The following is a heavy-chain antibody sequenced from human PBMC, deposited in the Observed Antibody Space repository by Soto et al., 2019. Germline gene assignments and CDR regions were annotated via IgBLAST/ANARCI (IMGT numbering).Heavy chain of an antibody. CDR2: IYHSGST. CDR1: GGSISSVSFY. J-gene: IGHJ4*02. V-gene: IGHV4-31*03. D-gene: IGHD6-13*01. Sequence: QVQLQESGPRLVRPSQTLSLTCTVSGGSISSVSFYWTWIRQHPGKGLEWIGYIYHSGSTYYNPSLKSRLTISLDTSKNQFSLRLDSVTVADTAVYYCASIAAGDPNDYWGQGTLVTVSS. CDR3: ASIAAGDPNDY.